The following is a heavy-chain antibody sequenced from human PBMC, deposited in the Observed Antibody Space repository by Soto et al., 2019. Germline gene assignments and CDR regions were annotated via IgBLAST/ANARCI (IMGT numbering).Heavy chain of an antibody. D-gene: IGHD3-10*01. J-gene: IGHJ5*02. V-gene: IGHV4-39*01. Sequence: PSETLSLTCTVSGGSISSSSYYWGWIRQPPGKGLEWIGSIYYSGSTYYNPSLKSRVTISVDTSKNQFSLKLSSVTAADTAVYYCARALLLWFGGAGWFDPWGQGTLVTVSS. CDR1: GGSISSSSYY. CDR3: ARALLLWFGGAGWFDP. CDR2: IYYSGST.